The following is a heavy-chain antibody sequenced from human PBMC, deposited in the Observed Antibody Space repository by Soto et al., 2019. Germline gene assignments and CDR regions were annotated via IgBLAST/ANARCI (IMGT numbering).Heavy chain of an antibody. Sequence: EVQLVESGGGLVQPGGSLRLSCAGSGFTFSSYWMHWVRQAPGKGLVWVSRINRDGTSTSYADSVKGRFTISRDNAKNTLYLQMNSLRDEDTAVYYCARVGQGRYYFDYWGQGTLVTVSS. V-gene: IGHV3-74*01. CDR2: INRDGTST. CDR1: GFTFSSYW. CDR3: ARVGQGRYYFDY. J-gene: IGHJ4*02.